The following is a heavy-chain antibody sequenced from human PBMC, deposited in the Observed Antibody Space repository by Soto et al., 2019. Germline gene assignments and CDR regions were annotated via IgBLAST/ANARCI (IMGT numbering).Heavy chain of an antibody. CDR3: ARVYGDYLFYFYY. V-gene: IGHV3-7*05. D-gene: IGHD4-17*01. J-gene: IGHJ4*02. CDR1: GFTFSSYW. CDR2: IKQDGSEK. Sequence: EVQLVESGGGLVQPGGSLRLSCAASGFTFSSYWMSWVRQAPGKGLEWVANIKQDGSEKYYVDSVKGRFTITRDNAMNSLYLQMNSLRAEDTAVYYCARVYGDYLFYFYYWGQGTLVAVSS.